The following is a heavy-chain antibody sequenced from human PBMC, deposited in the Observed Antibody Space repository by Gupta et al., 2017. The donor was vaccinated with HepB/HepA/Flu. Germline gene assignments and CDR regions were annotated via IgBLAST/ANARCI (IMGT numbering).Heavy chain of an antibody. Sequence: EVQLLESGGRLVQPGGSLRVSCVASGLTFTSHPMTWVRQAPGKGLEWVSAISDTGGSTDYADSVKGRFTISRDNSKDTLYLQMNSLRAEDTAVYYCVKNSDYYDRRGYYHRGYYFDYWGQVTLVTVSS. J-gene: IGHJ4*02. CDR3: VKNSDYYDRRGYYHRGYYFDY. CDR2: ISDTGGST. V-gene: IGHV3-23*01. D-gene: IGHD3-22*01. CDR1: GLTFTSHP.